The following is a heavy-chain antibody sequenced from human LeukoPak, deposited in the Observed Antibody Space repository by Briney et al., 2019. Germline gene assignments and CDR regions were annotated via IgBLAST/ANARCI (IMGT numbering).Heavy chain of an antibody. CDR2: IYYSGST. CDR1: GGSISSYY. Sequence: NPSETLSLTCTVTGGSISSYYWSWIRQPPGKGLEWIGYIYYSGSTNYNPSLKSRVTISVDTSKNQFSLKLSSVTAADTAVYYCRSCCYPPYGMDVWGQGTTVTVSS. D-gene: IGHD2-2*01. CDR3: RSCCYPPYGMDV. J-gene: IGHJ6*02. V-gene: IGHV4-59*01.